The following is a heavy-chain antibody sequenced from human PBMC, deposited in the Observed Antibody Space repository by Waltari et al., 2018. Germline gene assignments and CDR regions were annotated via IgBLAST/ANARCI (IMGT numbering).Heavy chain of an antibody. CDR2: ISSSSYI. Sequence: EVQLVESGGGLVKPGGSLRLSCAASGFTFSSYSMNWVRQAPGKGLEWVSSISSSSYIYYADSVKGRFTISRDNAKNSLYLQMNSLRAEDTAVYYCARAFGSSGYMDYWGQGTLVTVSS. D-gene: IGHD3-22*01. V-gene: IGHV3-21*01. CDR3: ARAFGSSGYMDY. J-gene: IGHJ4*02. CDR1: GFTFSSYS.